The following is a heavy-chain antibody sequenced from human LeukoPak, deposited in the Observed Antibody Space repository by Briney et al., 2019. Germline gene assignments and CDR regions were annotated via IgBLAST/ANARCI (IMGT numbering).Heavy chain of an antibody. D-gene: IGHD3-3*01. Sequence: ASVKVSCKASGFTFTSYDINWVRQAPGQGLEWMGWMNPNSGNTRYAQKLQGRVTMTTDTSTSTAYMELRSLRSDDTAVYYCARDITILEVNYYYMDVWGKGTTVTVSS. CDR1: GFTFTSYD. CDR2: MNPNSGNT. V-gene: IGHV1-8*01. CDR3: ARDITILEVNYYYMDV. J-gene: IGHJ6*03.